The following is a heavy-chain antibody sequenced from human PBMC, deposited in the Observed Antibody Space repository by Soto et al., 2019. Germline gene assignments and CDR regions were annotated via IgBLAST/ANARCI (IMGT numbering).Heavy chain of an antibody. CDR1: GGSFSGYY. J-gene: IGHJ5*02. CDR3: ARVAAAAGPNGGWFDP. V-gene: IGHV4-34*01. Sequence: SETLSLTCAVYGGSFSGYYWSWIRQPPGKGLEWIGEINHSGSTNYNPSLKSRVTISVDTSKNQFSLKLSSVTAADTAVYYCARVAAAAGPNGGWFDPWGQGTLVTVSS. D-gene: IGHD6-13*01. CDR2: INHSGST.